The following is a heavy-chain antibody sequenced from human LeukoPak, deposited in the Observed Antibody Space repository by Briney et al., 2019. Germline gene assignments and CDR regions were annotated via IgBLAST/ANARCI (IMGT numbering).Heavy chain of an antibody. CDR2: TSSDDSNQ. D-gene: IGHD3-10*01. CDR3: ARGDGPGSYLIDY. Sequence: GGSLRLSCAASGFTVNTYAIHWVRQAPGKGLEWVALTSSDDSNQQYADSVKGRFTISRDNSRNTIFLQMNTLRAEDTAVYYCARGDGPGSYLIDYWGQGTLVTVSS. CDR1: GFTVNTYA. J-gene: IGHJ4*02. V-gene: IGHV3-30*04.